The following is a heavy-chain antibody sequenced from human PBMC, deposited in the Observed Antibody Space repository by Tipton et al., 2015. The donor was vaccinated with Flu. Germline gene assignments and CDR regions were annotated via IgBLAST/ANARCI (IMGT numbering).Heavy chain of an antibody. J-gene: IGHJ4*02. CDR2: IWYDGSNK. V-gene: IGHV3-33*01. CDR3: AREKRTQISYYDSSFDY. D-gene: IGHD3-22*01. CDR1: GFTFSSYS. Sequence: SLRLSCAASGFTFSSYSMNWARQAPGKGLESVAVIWYDGSNKYYADSVKGRFTISRDNSKNSVYLQMNSLRAEDTAVYYCAREKRTQISYYDSSFDYWGQGTLVTVSS.